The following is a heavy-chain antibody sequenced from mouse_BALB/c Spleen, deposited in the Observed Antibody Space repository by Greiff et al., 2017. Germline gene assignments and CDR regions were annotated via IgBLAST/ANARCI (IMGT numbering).Heavy chain of an antibody. CDR2: IWSGGST. CDR3: ARSGLLRHYAMDY. Sequence: VQLVESGPGLVQPSQSLSITCTVSGFSLTSYGVHWVRQSPGKGLEWLGVIWSGGSTDYNAAFISRLSISKDNSKSQVFFKMNSLQANDTAIYYCARSGLLRHYAMDYWGQGTSVTVSS. CDR1: GFSLTSYG. J-gene: IGHJ4*01. V-gene: IGHV2-2*02. D-gene: IGHD2-3*01.